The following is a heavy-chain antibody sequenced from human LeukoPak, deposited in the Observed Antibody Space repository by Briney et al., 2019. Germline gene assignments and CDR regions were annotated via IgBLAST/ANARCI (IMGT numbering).Heavy chain of an antibody. CDR3: ARADRYSSGWYFDY. J-gene: IGHJ4*02. Sequence: GGSLRLSCAASGFTFSSYEMNWVRQAPGKGLEWVGFIRSKAYGGTTEYAASVKGRFTISRDNAKNSLYLQMNSLRAEDTAVYYCARADRYSSGWYFDYWGQGTLVTVSS. CDR1: GFTFSSYE. V-gene: IGHV3-48*03. CDR2: IRSKAYGGTT. D-gene: IGHD6-19*01.